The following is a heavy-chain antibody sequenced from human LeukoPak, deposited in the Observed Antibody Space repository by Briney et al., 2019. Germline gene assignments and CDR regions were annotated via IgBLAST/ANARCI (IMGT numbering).Heavy chain of an antibody. CDR1: GFTFSSYA. D-gene: IGHD1-7*01. V-gene: IGHV3-30-3*01. J-gene: IGHJ6*02. CDR2: ISYDGSNK. Sequence: PGRSLRLSCAASGFTFSSYAMHWVRQAPGKGLEGVQVISYDGSNKYYADSVKGRFTISRDNSKNTLYLQMNSLRAEDTAVYYCASSETGTTGGYYGMDVWGQGTTVTVSS. CDR3: ASSETGTTGGYYGMDV.